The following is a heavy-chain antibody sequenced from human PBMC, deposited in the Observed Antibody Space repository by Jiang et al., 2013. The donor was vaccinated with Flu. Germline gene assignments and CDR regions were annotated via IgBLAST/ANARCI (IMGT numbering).Heavy chain of an antibody. CDR3: ARGGRRTWFAEGWFDP. Sequence: SLTCTVSGGSISGYYWNWIRQPPGKGLEWIGYIYYSGSTNYTPSLKSRVTISVDTSKNQFSLKLKSVTAADTAVYSCARGGRRTWFAEGWFDPWGQGTLVTVSS. J-gene: IGHJ5*02. D-gene: IGHD3-10*01. V-gene: IGHV4-59*01. CDR1: GGSISGYY. CDR2: IYYSGST.